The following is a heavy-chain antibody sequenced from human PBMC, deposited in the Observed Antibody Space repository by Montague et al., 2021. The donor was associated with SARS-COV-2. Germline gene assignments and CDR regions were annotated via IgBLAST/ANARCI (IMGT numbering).Heavy chain of an antibody. J-gene: IGHJ4*02. D-gene: IGHD3-16*01. CDR1: GGSISSGSYY. CDR2: IYTSGTT. CDR3: ARDPGLAGYTAGLGY. Sequence: TLSLTCTVSGGSISSGSYYWSWIRQPAGKGLGWVGRIYTSGTTXYNPSLKSRVTISIDTSKNQFSLTVNSATAADTAMYYCARDPGLAGYTAGLGYWGQGTLVTVPS. V-gene: IGHV4-61*02.